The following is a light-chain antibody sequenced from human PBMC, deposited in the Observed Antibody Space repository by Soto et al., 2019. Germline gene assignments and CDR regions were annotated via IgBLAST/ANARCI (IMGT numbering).Light chain of an antibody. J-gene: IGKJ1*01. Sequence: DIQMTQSPSSLSASVGDRVTITCRASQSISSYLNWYQQKPGKAPKLLIYDASSLQSGVPSRFSGSGSGTEFTLTISSLQPDDFATYYCQHETFGQGTKVDIK. CDR1: QSISSY. CDR3: QHET. V-gene: IGKV1-39*01. CDR2: DAS.